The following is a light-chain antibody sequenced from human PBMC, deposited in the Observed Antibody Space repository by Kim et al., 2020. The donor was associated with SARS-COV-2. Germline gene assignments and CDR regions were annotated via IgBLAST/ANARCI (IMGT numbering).Light chain of an antibody. CDR3: QQYSNWPLT. CDR1: QTVRSN. Sequence: VSPGERAPLSCRASQTVRSNFLGWYQQKPGQAPRLLMYGASTRATGIPARFSGSGSGTEFTLAISSLQSEDFAIYYCQQYSNWPLTFGGGTKVEI. J-gene: IGKJ4*01. CDR2: GAS. V-gene: IGKV3-15*01.